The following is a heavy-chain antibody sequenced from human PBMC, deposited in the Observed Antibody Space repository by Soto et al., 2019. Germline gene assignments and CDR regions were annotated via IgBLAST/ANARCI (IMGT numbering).Heavy chain of an antibody. CDR2: INPNSGGT. D-gene: IGHD4-17*01. CDR3: ASPPGYGDSLYGMDV. J-gene: IGHJ6*02. Sequence: GASVKVSCKASGYTFTGYYMHWVRQAPGQGLEWMGWINPNSGGTNYAQKFQGRVTMTRDTSISTAYMELSRLRSDDTAVYYCASPPGYGDSLYGMDVWGQGTTVTVSS. CDR1: GYTFTGYY. V-gene: IGHV1-2*02.